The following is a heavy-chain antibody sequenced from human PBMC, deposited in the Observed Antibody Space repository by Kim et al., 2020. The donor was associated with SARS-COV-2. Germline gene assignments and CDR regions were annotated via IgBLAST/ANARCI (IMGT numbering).Heavy chain of an antibody. D-gene: IGHD6-19*01. V-gene: IGHV3-11*01. Sequence: IYYADSVKGRFTISRDNAKNSLYLQMNSLRAEDTAVYYCARRAVAGPIDYWGQGTLVTVSS. CDR3: ARRAVAGPIDY. J-gene: IGHJ4*02. CDR2: I.